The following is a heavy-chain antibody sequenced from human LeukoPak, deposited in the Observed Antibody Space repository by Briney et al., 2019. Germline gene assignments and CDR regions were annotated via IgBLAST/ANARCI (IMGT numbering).Heavy chain of an antibody. CDR2: INPNSGGT. CDR1: GYIFTSYN. V-gene: IGHV1-2*02. Sequence: ASVKVSCKASGYIFTSYNMNWVRQAPGQGLEWMGWINPNSGGTNYAQKFQGRVTMTRDTSISTAYMELSRLRSDDTAVYYCARGNLPGGGYWGQGTLVTVSS. J-gene: IGHJ4*02. D-gene: IGHD3-10*01. CDR3: ARGNLPGGGY.